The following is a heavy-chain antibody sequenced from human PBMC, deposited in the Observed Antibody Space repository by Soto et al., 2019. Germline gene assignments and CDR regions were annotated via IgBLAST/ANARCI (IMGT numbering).Heavy chain of an antibody. V-gene: IGHV1-18*01. CDR2: ISAYNGNT. Sequence: QVQLVQSGTEVKKPGASVKVSCKASGFTFTSYAFSWVRQAPGQGLEWMGWISAYNGNTNYAEKFQGRVTMTTDASTTTAYMELRSLTYDDTAVYYCARDFTGWPLDGVDYWGQGTLVTVSS. CDR3: ARDFTGWPLDGVDY. D-gene: IGHD3-16*01. CDR1: GFTFTSYA. J-gene: IGHJ4*02.